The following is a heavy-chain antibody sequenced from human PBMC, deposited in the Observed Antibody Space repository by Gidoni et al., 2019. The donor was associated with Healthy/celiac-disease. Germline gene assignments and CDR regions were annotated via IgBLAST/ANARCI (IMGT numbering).Heavy chain of an antibody. V-gene: IGHV3-66*01. CDR3: ARDFRPYGDYVGAFDI. CDR1: GFTVSSNY. D-gene: IGHD4-17*01. J-gene: IGHJ3*02. CDR2: IYSGGST. Sequence: EVQLVESGGGLVQPGGSLRLSCAASGFTVSSNYMSWVRQAPGKGLEWVSVIYSGGSTYYADSVKGRFTISRDNSKNTLYLQMNSLRAEDTAVYYCARDFRPYGDYVGAFDIWGQGTMVTVSS.